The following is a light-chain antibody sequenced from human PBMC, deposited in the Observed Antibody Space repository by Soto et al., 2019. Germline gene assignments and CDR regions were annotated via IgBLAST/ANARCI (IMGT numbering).Light chain of an antibody. J-gene: IGLJ1*01. V-gene: IGLV7-43*01. CDR2: QTT. CDR3: LLYHGADRI. CDR1: TGAVTRGHY. Sequence: QSVETQEPSLTLSPGGTVTLTCAASTGAVTRGHYPSWFQQKPGQAPRPLIYQTTNRHSWTPDRFSGSLLGDKAALTLSAVQPEEEAHYYCLLYHGADRIFGTGTKVTVL.